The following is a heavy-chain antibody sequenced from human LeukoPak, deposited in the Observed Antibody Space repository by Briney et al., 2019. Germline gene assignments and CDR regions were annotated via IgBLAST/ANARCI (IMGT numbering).Heavy chain of an antibody. CDR1: GGSISSYY. Sequence: PSETLSLTCTVSGGSISSYYWSWIRQPPGKGLEWIGYVYYSGSTNYNPSLKSRVTIPVDTSKNQFSLKLSSVTAADTAVYYCARESPTYYYDTSGPGFDYWGQGTLVTVSS. D-gene: IGHD3-22*01. V-gene: IGHV4-59*01. CDR2: VYYSGST. J-gene: IGHJ4*02. CDR3: ARESPTYYYDTSGPGFDY.